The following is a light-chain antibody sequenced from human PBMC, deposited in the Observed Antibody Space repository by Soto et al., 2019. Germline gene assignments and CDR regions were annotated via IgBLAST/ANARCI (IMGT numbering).Light chain of an antibody. J-gene: IGKJ1*01. CDR3: QKYNSVPWT. CDR2: ATS. CDR1: QGINSY. V-gene: IGKV1-27*01. Sequence: DIQMTQSPSSLSASVGDRVTITCRASQGINSYLAWYQQKPGKVPKLLIYATSTLQSGVPSRFSGSGSGTDFTLTISSLQPADVATYYCQKYNSVPWTFGQGTKVEI.